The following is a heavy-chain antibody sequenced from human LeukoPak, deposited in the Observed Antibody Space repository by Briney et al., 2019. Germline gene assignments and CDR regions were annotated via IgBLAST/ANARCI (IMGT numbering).Heavy chain of an antibody. Sequence: SQTRSLTCAISGDSVSSNSAAWNWIRQSPSRGLEWLGRTYYRSKWYNDYSVSVKSRITINPDTSKNQFSLQLNSVTPEDTAVYYCARERGDSSGYYWSYYFDYWGQGTLVTVSS. D-gene: IGHD3-22*01. CDR1: GDSVSSNSAA. J-gene: IGHJ4*02. V-gene: IGHV6-1*01. CDR3: ARERGDSSGYYWSYYFDY. CDR2: TYYRSKWYN.